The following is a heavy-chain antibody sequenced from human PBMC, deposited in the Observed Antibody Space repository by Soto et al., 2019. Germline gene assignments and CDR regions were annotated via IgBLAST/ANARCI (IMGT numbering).Heavy chain of an antibody. Sequence: QLQLQESGSGLAKPSQTLSLTCAVSGGSITSGGYSWSWIRQPPGKGLEWIANIYHSGSTYYNPSLKSRVTISLNRSNNQFYLDLSSVTAADTAVYYCARVVVVPALWGDYFDSWGQGTLVTVSS. CDR2: IYHSGST. CDR1: GGSITSGGYS. V-gene: IGHV4-30-2*01. D-gene: IGHD2-2*01. J-gene: IGHJ4*02. CDR3: ARVVVVPALWGDYFDS.